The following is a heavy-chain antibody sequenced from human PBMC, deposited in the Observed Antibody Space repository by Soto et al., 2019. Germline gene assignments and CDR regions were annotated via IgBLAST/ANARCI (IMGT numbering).Heavy chain of an antibody. CDR1: GGSISSGGYY. CDR2: IYYSGST. J-gene: IGHJ4*02. CDR3: ARGPDYYDSSGYDS. D-gene: IGHD3-22*01. V-gene: IGHV4-31*03. Sequence: SETLSLTCTVSGGSISSGGYYWSWIRQHPGKGLEWIGYIYYSGSTYYNPSLKSRVTISVDTSKNQFSLKLSSVTAADTAVYYCARGPDYYDSSGYDSWGQGTLVTVSS.